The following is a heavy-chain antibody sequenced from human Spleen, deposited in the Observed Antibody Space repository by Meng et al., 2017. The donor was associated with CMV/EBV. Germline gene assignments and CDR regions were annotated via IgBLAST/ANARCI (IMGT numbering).Heavy chain of an antibody. D-gene: IGHD1-7*01. CDR3: AGAYSGTTWINYYGLDV. CDR1: GFTFSSYA. Sequence: GGSLRLSCAASGFTFSSYAMHWVRQAPGKGLEWVTITSYDGTHKYYADSVKGRFTISRDNSKNTLYLQMNSLRAEDTAVYFCAGAYSGTTWINYYGLDVWGQGTTVTVSS. CDR2: TSYDGTHK. J-gene: IGHJ6*02. V-gene: IGHV3-30*19.